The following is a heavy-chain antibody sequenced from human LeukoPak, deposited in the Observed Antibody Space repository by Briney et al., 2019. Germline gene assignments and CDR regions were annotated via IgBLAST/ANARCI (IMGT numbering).Heavy chain of an antibody. CDR2: IYTRGST. J-gene: IGHJ5*02. Sequence: SETLSLTCTVSGGSINNYYWSWIRQPAGKGLEWIGRIYTRGSTNYNPSLKSRVTMSVDTSKNQFSLKLSSVTAADTAVYYCARDSPKLRHLDPWGQGTLVTVSS. CDR3: ARDSPKLRHLDP. D-gene: IGHD4-17*01. CDR1: GGSINNYY. V-gene: IGHV4-4*07.